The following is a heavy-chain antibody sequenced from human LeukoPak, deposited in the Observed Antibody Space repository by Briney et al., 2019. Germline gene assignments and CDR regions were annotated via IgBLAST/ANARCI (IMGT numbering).Heavy chain of an antibody. V-gene: IGHV3-30*03. CDR1: GFTFSSYG. D-gene: IGHD4-11*01. Sequence: GGSLRLSCAASGFTFSSYGMHWVRQAPGKGLEWVAVISYDGSNKYYADSVKGRFTISRDNSKNTLYLQMNSLRSEDTAVYYCARDAGRLGMTTLPPGGMDVWGQGTTVTVSS. J-gene: IGHJ6*02. CDR3: ARDAGRLGMTTLPPGGMDV. CDR2: ISYDGSNK.